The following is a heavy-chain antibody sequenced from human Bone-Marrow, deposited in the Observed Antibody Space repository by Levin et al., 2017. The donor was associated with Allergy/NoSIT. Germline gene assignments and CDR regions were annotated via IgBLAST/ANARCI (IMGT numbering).Heavy chain of an antibody. D-gene: IGHD2-2*03. CDR2: ISGSGGST. J-gene: IGHJ5*02. CDR3: AKHKLGIVVVPPVRFDP. CDR1: GFTFSSYA. V-gene: IGHV3-23*01. Sequence: GGSLRLSCAASGFTFSSYAMSWVRQAPGKGLVWVSAISGSGGSTYYADSVKGRFTISRDNSKNTLYLQMNSLRAEDTAVYYCAKHKLGIVVVPPVRFDPWGQGTLVTVSS.